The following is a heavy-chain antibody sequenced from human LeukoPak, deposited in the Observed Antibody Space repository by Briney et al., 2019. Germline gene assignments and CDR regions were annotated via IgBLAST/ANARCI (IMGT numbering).Heavy chain of an antibody. CDR3: ARDRLGGTDS. CDR2: ISSSGTIT. Sequence: GGSLRLSCAASGFTFSRFSMSWVRQAPGKGLELVLHISSSGTITHYADSVKGRFTITRDNAKNLTFLQMNSLRDEDTAVYYCARDRLGGTDSWGQGTLVTVSS. CDR1: GFTFSRFS. J-gene: IGHJ4*02. D-gene: IGHD1-26*01. V-gene: IGHV3-48*02.